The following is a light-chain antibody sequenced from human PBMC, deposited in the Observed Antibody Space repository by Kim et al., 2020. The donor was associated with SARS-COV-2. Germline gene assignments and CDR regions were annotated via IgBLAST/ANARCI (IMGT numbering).Light chain of an antibody. CDR3: QQRDNWPFT. CDR2: DTF. J-gene: IGKJ2*01. CDR1: QSVGRF. V-gene: IGKV3-11*01. Sequence: SLSPGESATLSCRASQSVGRFLAWYQQKPAQAPRLLIYDTFNRATGIPARFSGSGSGTDFTLTISSLEPEDFAIYYCQQRDNWPFTFGQGTKLEI.